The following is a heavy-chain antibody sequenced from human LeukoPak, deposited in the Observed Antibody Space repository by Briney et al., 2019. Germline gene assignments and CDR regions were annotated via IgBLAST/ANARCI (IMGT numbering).Heavy chain of an antibody. CDR2: IPYDGSNK. J-gene: IGHJ4*02. CDR3: AREAAAFDY. CDR1: GFTFSSYA. Sequence: PGGSLRLSCAASGFTFSSYAMHWVRQAPGKGLEWVAVIPYDGSNKYYADSVKGRFTISRDNSKNTLYLQMNSLRAEDTAVYYCAREAAAFDYWGQGTLVTVSS. V-gene: IGHV3-30-3*01. D-gene: IGHD6-13*01.